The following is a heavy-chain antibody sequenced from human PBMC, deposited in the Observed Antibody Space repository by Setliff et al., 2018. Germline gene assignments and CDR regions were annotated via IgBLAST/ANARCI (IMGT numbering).Heavy chain of an antibody. CDR3: ARENGYCSGGACYLMFDY. V-gene: IGHV4-59*11. Sequence: PSETLSLTCTVSDGSSSSHYWSWIRQPPGKGLEWIGYIHFSGTTNYNPSLKSRVTLSLDTSKNQFSLELSSVTAADTAMYYCARENGYCSGGACYLMFDYWGQGTLVTVSS. CDR2: IHFSGTT. CDR1: DGSSSSHY. D-gene: IGHD2-15*01. J-gene: IGHJ4*02.